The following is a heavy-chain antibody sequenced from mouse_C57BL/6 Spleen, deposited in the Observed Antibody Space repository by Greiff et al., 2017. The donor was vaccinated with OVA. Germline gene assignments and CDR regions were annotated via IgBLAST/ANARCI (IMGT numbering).Heavy chain of an antibody. V-gene: IGHV1-15*01. D-gene: IGHD6-2*01. CDR1: GYTFTDYE. CDR2: IDPETGGT. Sequence: ESGAELVRPGASVTLSCKASGYTFTDYEMHWVKQTPVHGLEWIGAIDPETGGTAYNQKFKGKAILTADKSSSTAYMELRSLTSEDSAVYYCTRVSDPYFDYWGQGTTLTVSS. CDR3: TRVSDPYFDY. J-gene: IGHJ2*01.